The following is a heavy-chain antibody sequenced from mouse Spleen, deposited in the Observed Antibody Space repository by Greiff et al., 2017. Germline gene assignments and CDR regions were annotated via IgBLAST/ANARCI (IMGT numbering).Heavy chain of an antibody. V-gene: IGHV1S130*01. D-gene: IGHD2-13*01. Sequence: QVQLQQSGSVLVRPGASVKLSCKASGYTFTSYWMHWVKQRPGQGLEWIGEIYPNSGDTNYNEKFKGKATLTVDTSSSTAYVDLSSLTSEDSAVYYCAKGRGDSDGCHYFDYWGQGTTLTVSS. CDR1: GYTFTSYW. J-gene: IGHJ2*01. CDR3: AKGRGDSDGCHYFDY. CDR2: IYPNSGDT.